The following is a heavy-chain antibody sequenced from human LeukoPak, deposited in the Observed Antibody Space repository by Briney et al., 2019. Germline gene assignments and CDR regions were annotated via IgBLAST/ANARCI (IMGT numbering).Heavy chain of an antibody. CDR2: IRYDGSNK. D-gene: IGHD3-22*01. CDR1: GFTFNNYG. CDR3: AKDKMRYYYDSSGYDY. J-gene: IGHJ4*02. Sequence: GGSLRLSCAASGFTFNNYGMHWVRQAPGKGLEWVALIRYDGSNKYYADSVKGRFTISRDNSKNTLYLQMNSLRAEDTAVYYCAKDKMRYYYDSSGYDYWGQGTLVTVSS. V-gene: IGHV3-30*02.